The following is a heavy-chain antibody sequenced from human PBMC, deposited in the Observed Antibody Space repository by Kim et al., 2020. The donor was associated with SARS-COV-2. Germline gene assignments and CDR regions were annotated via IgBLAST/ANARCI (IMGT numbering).Heavy chain of an antibody. D-gene: IGHD1-26*01. CDR2: NT. CDR3: ARESGSYFDY. J-gene: IGHJ4*02. Sequence: NTNYAQKLQGRVTMTTDTSTSTAYMELRSLRSDDTAVYYCARESGSYFDYWGQGTLVTVSS. V-gene: IGHV1-18*01.